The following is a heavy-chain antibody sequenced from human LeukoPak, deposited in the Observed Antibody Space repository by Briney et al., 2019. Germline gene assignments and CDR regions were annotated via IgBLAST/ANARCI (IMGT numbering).Heavy chain of an antibody. D-gene: IGHD3-3*01. CDR2: ISSSSSYI. CDR3: ARVRTIFGVTDYFDY. J-gene: IGHJ4*02. Sequence: GGSLGLSCAASGFTFSSYSMNWVRQAPGKGLEWVSSISSSSSYIYYADSVEGRFTISRDNAKNSLYLQMNSLRAEDTAVYYCARVRTIFGVTDYFDYWGQGTLVTVSS. V-gene: IGHV3-21*01. CDR1: GFTFSSYS.